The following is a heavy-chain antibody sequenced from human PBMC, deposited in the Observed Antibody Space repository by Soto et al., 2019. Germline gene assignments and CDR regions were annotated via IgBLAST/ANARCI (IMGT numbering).Heavy chain of an antibody. Sequence: ESGPTLVNPTQTLTLTCTFSGFSLSTSGMRVSWIRQPPGKALEWLARIDWDDDKFYSTSLKTRLTISKDTSKNQVALTMTNMDPVHTAPYYCAREALLIPDYWGQGTLLTVPS. J-gene: IGHJ4*01. CDR3: AREALLIPDY. D-gene: IGHD3-22*01. V-gene: IGHV2-70*04. CDR2: IDWDDDK. CDR1: GFSLSTSGMR.